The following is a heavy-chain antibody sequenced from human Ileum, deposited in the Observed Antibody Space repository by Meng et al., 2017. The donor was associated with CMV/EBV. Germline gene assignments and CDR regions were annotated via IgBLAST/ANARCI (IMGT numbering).Heavy chain of an antibody. CDR3: AKDMTFDP. Sequence: LNLSGGASGIIFGNYGMSWVRQAPEKGVGWVSAISGSGTTNYYADYVKGRFTISRDNSKNTLFLQMNSLGVDDTAIYYCAKDMTFDPWGQETLVTVSS. CDR1: GIIFGNYG. D-gene: IGHD3-16*01. V-gene: IGHV3-23*01. J-gene: IGHJ5*02. CDR2: ISGSGTTN.